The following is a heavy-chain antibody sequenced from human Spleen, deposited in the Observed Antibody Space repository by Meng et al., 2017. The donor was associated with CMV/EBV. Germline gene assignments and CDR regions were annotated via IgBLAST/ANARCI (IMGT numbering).Heavy chain of an antibody. CDR3: ARDHSVNHYFGMDV. D-gene: IGHD2/OR15-2a*01. J-gene: IGHJ6*02. CDR2: IGANSGGT. Sequence: ASVKVSCKASGYTFTGYYIHWVRQAPGQGLEWMGWIGANSGGTNYAQKFQDRVTMTTDTSTTTAYLDLRSLRSDDTAVYYCARDHSVNHYFGMDVWGQGTTVTVSS. CDR1: GYTFTGYY. V-gene: IGHV1-2*02.